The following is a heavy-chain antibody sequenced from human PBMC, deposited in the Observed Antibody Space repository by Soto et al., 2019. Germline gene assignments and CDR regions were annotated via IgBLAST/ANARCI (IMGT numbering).Heavy chain of an antibody. CDR3: ARGSPPNYYGSGGTGY. D-gene: IGHD3-10*01. Sequence: QVQLQESGPGLVKPSQTLSLTCTVSGGSISSGGYYWSWIRQHPGKGLEWIGYIYYSGSTYYNPSLKSRVTLSVDTSKNQFSLKLSSVTAADTAVYYCARGSPPNYYGSGGTGYWGQGTLVTVSS. J-gene: IGHJ4*02. CDR1: GGSISSGGYY. CDR2: IYYSGST. V-gene: IGHV4-31*03.